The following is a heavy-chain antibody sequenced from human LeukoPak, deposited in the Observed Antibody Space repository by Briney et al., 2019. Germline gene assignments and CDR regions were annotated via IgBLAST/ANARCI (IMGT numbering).Heavy chain of an antibody. V-gene: IGHV6-1*01. J-gene: IGHJ3*02. Sequence: PSQTHSLICAISGDSVSSNSAAWNWIRQSPPRGLEWLGRTYYRSKWYNDYAVSVKSRITINPDTSKNQFSLQLNSVTPEDTAVYYCARDHKITIFGVVTYDAFDIWGQGTMVTVSS. CDR2: TYYRSKWYN. CDR1: GDSVSSNSAA. CDR3: ARDHKITIFGVVTYDAFDI. D-gene: IGHD3-3*01.